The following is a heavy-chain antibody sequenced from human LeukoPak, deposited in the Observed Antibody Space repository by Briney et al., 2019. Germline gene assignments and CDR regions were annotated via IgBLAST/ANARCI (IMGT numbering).Heavy chain of an antibody. D-gene: IGHD4-17*01. Sequence: ASVTVSCTASGYTFTGHYMHWVRQAPGQGLEWMGRINPNSGGTSYAQKFQGRVTMTRDTSISTAYMELSRLRSDDTALCYCARALPPTVTTSRLDYWGQGTLVTVPS. V-gene: IGHV1-2*02. CDR3: ARALPPTVTTSRLDY. CDR1: GYTFTGHY. J-gene: IGHJ4*02. CDR2: INPNSGGT.